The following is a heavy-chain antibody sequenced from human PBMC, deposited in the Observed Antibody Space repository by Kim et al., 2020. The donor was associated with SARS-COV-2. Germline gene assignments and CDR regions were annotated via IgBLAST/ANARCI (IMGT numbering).Heavy chain of an antibody. J-gene: IGHJ4*02. CDR3: ARGPRVSIVGAPFDY. CDR2: INHSGST. V-gene: IGHV4-34*01. CDR1: GGSFSGYY. D-gene: IGHD1-26*01. Sequence: SETLSLTCAVYGGSFSGYYWSWIRQPPGKGLEWIGEINHSGSTNYNPSLKSRVTISVDTSKNQFSLKLSSVTAADTAVYYCARGPRVSIVGAPFDYWGQGTLVTVSS.